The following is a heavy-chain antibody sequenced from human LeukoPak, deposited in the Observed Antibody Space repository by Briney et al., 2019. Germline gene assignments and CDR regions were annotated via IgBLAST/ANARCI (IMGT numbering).Heavy chain of an antibody. CDR3: ARVAARHYFDY. CDR2: IKQDGSEK. D-gene: IGHD6-6*01. V-gene: IGHV3-7*01. Sequence: GGSLRLSCAASGFTFSSYWMSWVRQAPGKGLEWVANIKQDGSEKCYVDSVKGRFTISRDNAKNSLYLQMNSLRAEDTAVYYCARVAARHYFDYWGQGTLVTVSS. J-gene: IGHJ4*02. CDR1: GFTFSSYW.